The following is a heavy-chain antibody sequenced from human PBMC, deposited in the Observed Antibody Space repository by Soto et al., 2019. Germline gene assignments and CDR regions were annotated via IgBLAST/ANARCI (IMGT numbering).Heavy chain of an antibody. Sequence: GGSLSLSCAASGFTFSSYGMHWVRQAPGKGLEWVAVIWYEGSNKYYADSVKGLFTISRDNSKNTLYLQMNSLRAEDTAVYYCARVIGTATSSAYYYGSGSYTPRFDYWGQGTLVTVSS. CDR1: GFTFSSYG. CDR2: IWYEGSNK. D-gene: IGHD3-10*01. V-gene: IGHV3-33*01. J-gene: IGHJ4*02. CDR3: ARVIGTATSSAYYYGSGSYTPRFDY.